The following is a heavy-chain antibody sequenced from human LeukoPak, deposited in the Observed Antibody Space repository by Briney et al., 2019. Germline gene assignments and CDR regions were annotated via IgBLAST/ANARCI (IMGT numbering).Heavy chain of an antibody. CDR2: ISGSDDGT. D-gene: IGHD3-10*01. J-gene: IGHJ4*02. CDR1: GFTFSSHA. V-gene: IGHV3-23*01. CDR3: AKRGPIYSSTPGNYFDY. Sequence: PGGSLRLSCAVSGFTFSSHAMTWVRQAPGKGLEWVSTISGSDDGTYYADSVRGRFTISRDNSKNTLYLQMKALRDEDTATYYCAKRGPIYSSTPGNYFDYWGQGTLVTVSS.